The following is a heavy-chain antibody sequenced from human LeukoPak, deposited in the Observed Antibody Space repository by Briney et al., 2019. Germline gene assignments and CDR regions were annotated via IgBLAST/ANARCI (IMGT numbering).Heavy chain of an antibody. CDR2: IYSSDST. V-gene: IGHV4-61*02. CDR3: EREQSPRDGKGYYFDY. CDR1: GFSISSCSYY. J-gene: IGHJ4*02. D-gene: IGHD2-21*02. Sequence: RPSETLSLTCTASGFSISSCSYYWSWLRQPAGKALEGIVRIYSSDSTNYNPALKSLVTISVDTSKNKFSLKLSSETAAATAMYYCEREQSPRDGKGYYFDYWGQGTLVTVSS.